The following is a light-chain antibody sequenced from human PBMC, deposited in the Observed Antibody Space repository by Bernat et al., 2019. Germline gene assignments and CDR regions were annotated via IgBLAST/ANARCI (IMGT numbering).Light chain of an antibody. CDR3: NSFASSDTLVV. Sequence: QSALTQPASVSGSPGQSITISCTGTTSDVGGYNYVSWYQQHPGKAPKLMIIDVTTRPSGVSNRFSGSKSGNTASLTISGLQAEDEAVYYCNSFASSDTLVVFGGGTKLTVL. J-gene: IGLJ2*01. CDR1: TSDVGGYNY. V-gene: IGLV2-14*03. CDR2: DVT.